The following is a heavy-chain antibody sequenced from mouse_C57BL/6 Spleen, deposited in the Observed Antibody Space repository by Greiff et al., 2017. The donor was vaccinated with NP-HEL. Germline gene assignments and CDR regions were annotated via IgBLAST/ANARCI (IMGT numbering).Heavy chain of an antibody. V-gene: IGHV3-6*01. CDR1: GYSITSGYY. J-gene: IGHJ2*01. CDR2: ISYDGSN. Sequence: EVKVEESGPGLVKPSQSLSLTCSVTGYSITSGYYWNWIRQFPGNKLEWMGYISYDGSNNYNPSLKNRISITRDTSKNQFFLKLNSVTTEDTATYYCARGPGYFDYWGQGTTLTVSS. CDR3: ARGPGYFDY. D-gene: IGHD4-1*01.